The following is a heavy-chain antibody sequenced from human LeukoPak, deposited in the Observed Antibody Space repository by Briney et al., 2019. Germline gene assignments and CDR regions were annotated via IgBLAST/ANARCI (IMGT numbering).Heavy chain of an antibody. D-gene: IGHD3-10*01. V-gene: IGHV1-18*01. J-gene: IGHJ6*02. CDR2: ISAYNGNT. CDR3: ARGPILWCGELDPYYYYGMDV. Sequence: ASVKVSCKASGYTFTSYGISWVRQAPGQVLEWMGWISAYNGNTNYAQKLQGRVTMTTDTSTSTAYMELRSLRSEDTAVYYCARGPILWCGELDPYYYYGMDVWGQGTTVTVSS. CDR1: GYTFTSYG.